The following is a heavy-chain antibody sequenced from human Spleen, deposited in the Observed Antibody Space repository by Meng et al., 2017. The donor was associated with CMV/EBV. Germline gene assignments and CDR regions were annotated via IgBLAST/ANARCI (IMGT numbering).Heavy chain of an antibody. J-gene: IGHJ4*02. CDR3: ARGGGKTYYDFWSGYYMN. Sequence: ASVKVSCKASGYTFTSYYMHWVRQAPGQGLEWMGIINPSGGSTSYAQKFQGRVTMTRDASISTAYMELSSLRTDDTGVYFCARGGGKTYYDFWSGYYMNWGQGTQVTVSS. CDR1: GYTFTSYY. D-gene: IGHD3-3*01. V-gene: IGHV1-46*01. CDR2: INPSGGST.